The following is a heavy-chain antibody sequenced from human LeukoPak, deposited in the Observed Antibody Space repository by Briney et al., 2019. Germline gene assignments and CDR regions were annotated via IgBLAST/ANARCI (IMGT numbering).Heavy chain of an antibody. Sequence: GGSLRLSCAASGFTFSTYGMHWVRQAPGKGLEWVAFIRYDGSNENYADSVKGRFTISRDNSKNTLYLQMNSLRAEDTAVYYCANVKGESSGYYCFDYWGQGTLVTVSS. J-gene: IGHJ4*02. D-gene: IGHD3-22*01. CDR3: ANVKGESSGYYCFDY. V-gene: IGHV3-30*02. CDR2: IRYDGSNE. CDR1: GFTFSTYG.